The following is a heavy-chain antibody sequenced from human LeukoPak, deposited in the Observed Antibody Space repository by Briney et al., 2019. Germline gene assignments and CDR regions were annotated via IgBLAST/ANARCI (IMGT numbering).Heavy chain of an antibody. V-gene: IGHV4-39*07. CDR1: GGSISSYY. CDR3: ARVGYSSSWYVRVSYFDY. J-gene: IGHJ4*02. CDR2: IYYSGST. D-gene: IGHD6-13*01. Sequence: PSETLSLTCTVSGGSISSYYWGWIRQPPGKGLEWIGSIYYSGSTYYNPSLKSRVTISVDTSKNQFSLKLSSVTAADTAVYYCARVGYSSSWYVRVSYFDYWGQGTLVTVSS.